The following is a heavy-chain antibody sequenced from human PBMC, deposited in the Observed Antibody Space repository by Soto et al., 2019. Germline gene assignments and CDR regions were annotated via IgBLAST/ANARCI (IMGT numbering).Heavy chain of an antibody. CDR2: IYYSGST. Sequence: QLQLQESGPGLVKPSETLSLTCTVSGGSISSSSYYWGWIRQPPGKGLEWIGSIYYSGSTYYNPSLKSRVTISVDTSKNQFSLKLNSVTAADTAVYYCARRQRGSSTWIDYWGQGTLVTVSS. J-gene: IGHJ4*02. CDR3: ARRQRGSSTWIDY. CDR1: GGSISSSSYY. V-gene: IGHV4-39*01. D-gene: IGHD6-13*01.